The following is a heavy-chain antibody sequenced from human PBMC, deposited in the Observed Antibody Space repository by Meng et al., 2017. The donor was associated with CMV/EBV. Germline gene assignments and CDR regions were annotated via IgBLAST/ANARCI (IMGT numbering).Heavy chain of an antibody. CDR3: TKEGGVLRYFDWPGGDAFDI. CDR2: IKSKTDGGTT. Sequence: GESLKISCAASGFTFSSYAMSWVRQAPGKGLEWVGCIKSKTDGGTTEYAAPVKGRFTISRDDSKNTLYLQMNSLKTEDTAVYYCTKEGGVLRYFDWPGGDAFDIWGQGTMVTVSS. CDR1: GFTFSSYA. V-gene: IGHV3-15*01. D-gene: IGHD3-9*01. J-gene: IGHJ3*02.